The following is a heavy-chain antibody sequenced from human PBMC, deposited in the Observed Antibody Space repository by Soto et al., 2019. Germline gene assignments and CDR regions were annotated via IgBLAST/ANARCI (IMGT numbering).Heavy chain of an antibody. CDR1: GGSVSVYY. CDR2: IYASGSP. V-gene: IGHV4-59*02. CDR3: ARLANIFDFDN. D-gene: IGHD2-21*01. J-gene: IGHJ4*01. Sequence: SETLSLTCTISGGSVSVYYWSWIRQSTGQGLEWIGYIYASGSPYYNPSLRSRVTISADKSISTAYLQWSSLKASDTAMYYCARLANIFDFDNWGHGTLVTVSS.